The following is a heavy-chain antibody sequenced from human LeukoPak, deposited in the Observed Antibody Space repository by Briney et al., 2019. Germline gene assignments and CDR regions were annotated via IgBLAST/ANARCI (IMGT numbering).Heavy chain of an antibody. CDR2: INSDGSST. Sequence: GGSLRLSCVASGFPFSSYWMHWVRQAPGKGLVWVSRINSDGSSTNYADSVKGRFTISRDNAKNTLYLQMNSLRAEDTAVYYCARDWDGYGAPGDYWGQGTLVTVSS. V-gene: IGHV3-74*01. CDR3: ARDWDGYGAPGDY. D-gene: IGHD5-18*01. CDR1: GFPFSSYW. J-gene: IGHJ4*02.